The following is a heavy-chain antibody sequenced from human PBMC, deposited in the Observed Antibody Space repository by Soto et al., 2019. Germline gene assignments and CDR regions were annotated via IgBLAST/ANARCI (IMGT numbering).Heavy chain of an antibody. CDR3: AREELNCGGDCFVY. V-gene: IGHV3-48*03. J-gene: IGHJ4*02. CDR2: IDSSGSGI. CDR1: GFTFSDYE. Sequence: GGSLRLSCVASGFTFSDYEMNWVRQAPGKGLEWVSYIDSSGSGIYYADSMKGRFTTFRDNAKNSLYLQMNSLRGEDTAVYYCAREELNCGGDCFVYWGQGTPVTVSS. D-gene: IGHD2-21*01.